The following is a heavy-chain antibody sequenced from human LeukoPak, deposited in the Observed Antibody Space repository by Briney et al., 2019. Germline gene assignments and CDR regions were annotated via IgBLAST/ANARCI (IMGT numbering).Heavy chain of an antibody. CDR2: ISYDGSNK. V-gene: IGHV3-30*04. CDR3: ASRYFYMDV. Sequence: GRSLRLSCAASGFTFGSYAMQWVRQAPGKGLEWVAVISYDGSNKYYADSVKGRFTISRDNSKNMMYLQMNSLRAEDTAVYYCASRYFYMDVWGKGTTVTVSS. CDR1: GFTFGSYA. J-gene: IGHJ6*03.